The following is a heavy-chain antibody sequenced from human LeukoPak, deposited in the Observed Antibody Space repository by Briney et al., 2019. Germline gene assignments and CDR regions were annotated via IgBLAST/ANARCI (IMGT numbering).Heavy chain of an antibody. CDR2: INPNSGAT. J-gene: IGHJ4*02. CDR3: ARSRVTTIPNFDY. CDR1: GYTFIGYY. D-gene: IGHD2-21*02. V-gene: IGHV1-2*02. Sequence: ASMKVSCKASGYTFIGYYIHWVRQAPGQGLEWMGWINPNSGATDCAQKFQGRVTMTRDTSISTTYMELSKLNSDDTAVYYCARSRVTTIPNFDYWGQGTLVTASS.